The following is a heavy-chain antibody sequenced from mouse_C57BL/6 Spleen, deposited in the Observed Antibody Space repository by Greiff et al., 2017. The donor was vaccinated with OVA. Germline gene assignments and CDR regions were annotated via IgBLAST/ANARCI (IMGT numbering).Heavy chain of an antibody. V-gene: IGHV1-42*01. J-gene: IGHJ2*01. CDR2: INPSTGGT. CDR1: GYSFTGYY. CDR3: ARRITTVVAYYFDY. D-gene: IGHD1-1*01. Sequence: VQLQQSGPELVKPGASVKISCKASGYSFTGYYMNWVKQSPEKSLEWIGEINPSTGGTTYNQKFKAKATLTVDKSSSTAYMQLKSLTSEDSAVYYCARRITTVVAYYFDYWGQGTTLTVSS.